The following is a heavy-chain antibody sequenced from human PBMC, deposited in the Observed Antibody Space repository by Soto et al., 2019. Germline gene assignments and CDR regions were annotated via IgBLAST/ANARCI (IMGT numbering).Heavy chain of an antibody. CDR2: VIPIFGTP. CDR1: GGTFSTYA. V-gene: IGHV1-69*13. J-gene: IGHJ6*02. CDR3: ARSQGGSSSLDIYYYCYYGMDV. Sequence: ASVKVSCKAPGGTFSTYAISWVRQAPGQGLEWMGGVIPIFGTPKYAQKFQGRVTITADESTSTGYMELRSLRSEDTAVYYCARSQGGSSSLDIYYYCYYGMDVWGQGTTVTVSS. D-gene: IGHD2-15*01.